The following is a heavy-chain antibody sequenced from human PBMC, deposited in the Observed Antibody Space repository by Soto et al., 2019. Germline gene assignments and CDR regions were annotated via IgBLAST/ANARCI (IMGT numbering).Heavy chain of an antibody. D-gene: IGHD6-13*01. CDR1: GITVGNNY. V-gene: IGHV3-66*01. CDR2: IYSNGDT. CDR3: ARDPPGIAAAGGG. J-gene: IGHJ6*02. Sequence: EVQLVESGGGLVPPGGSLRLSCAASGITVGNNYMSWVRQAPGKGLECVSLIYSNGDTRYADSVKGRFTISRDNSKNTVYLQINSLRAEDTAVYYCARDPPGIAAAGGGWGQGTTVTVSS.